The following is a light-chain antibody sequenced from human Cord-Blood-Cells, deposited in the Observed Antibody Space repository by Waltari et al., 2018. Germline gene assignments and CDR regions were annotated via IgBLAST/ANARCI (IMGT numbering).Light chain of an antibody. CDR2: AAS. Sequence: DIQMTQSPSSLSASVGDRVTITCRASQSISSYLNWYQQKPGKAPKLRIYAASSLQSGFPSRFSGSGSGTDFTLTISSLQPEDFATYYCQQSYSTLTFGGGTKVEIK. V-gene: IGKV1-39*01. CDR1: QSISSY. J-gene: IGKJ4*01. CDR3: QQSYSTLT.